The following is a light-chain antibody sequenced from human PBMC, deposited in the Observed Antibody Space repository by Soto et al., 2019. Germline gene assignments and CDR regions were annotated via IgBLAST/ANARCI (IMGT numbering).Light chain of an antibody. CDR2: GAS. CDR3: QQYDNSPLT. V-gene: IGKV3-20*01. CDR1: QSVSSSY. J-gene: IGKJ4*01. Sequence: DIVLTQSPGTLSLSPGERATLSCRASQSVSSSYLAWYQQKPGQAPRLLIYGASNRATGIPDRFSGGGSAKDFTLTISRLEPEDFAVYYCQQYDNSPLTFGGGTKVEIK.